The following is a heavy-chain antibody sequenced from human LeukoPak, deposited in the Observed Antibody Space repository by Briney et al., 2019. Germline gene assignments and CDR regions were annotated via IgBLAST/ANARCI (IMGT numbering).Heavy chain of an antibody. Sequence: LSLTCTVSGGSISSGGYYWSWIRQHPGKGLEWIGYIYYSGSTYYNPSLKSRVTISVDTSKNQFSLKLSSVTAADTAVYYCARIRDGYNYSYYFDYWGQGTLVTVSS. V-gene: IGHV4-31*03. CDR2: IYYSGST. D-gene: IGHD5-24*01. CDR3: ARIRDGYNYSYYFDY. J-gene: IGHJ4*02. CDR1: GGSISSGGYY.